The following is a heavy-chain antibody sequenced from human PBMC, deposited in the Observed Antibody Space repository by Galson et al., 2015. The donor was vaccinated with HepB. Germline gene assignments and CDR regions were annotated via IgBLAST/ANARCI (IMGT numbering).Heavy chain of an antibody. D-gene: IGHD3-22*01. CDR2: TYYRSKWYN. CDR3: ARDSFYDNTGYPVPRNFGVDV. J-gene: IGHJ6*02. CDR1: GDSVSSSTAA. Sequence: CAISGDSVSSSTAAWNWIRQSPSRGLEWLGRTYYRSKWYNDYAVSVKSRITINSDTSKNQFSLQLSSVTPDDTAVYYCARDSFYDNTGYPVPRNFGVDVWGQGTTVTVSS. V-gene: IGHV6-1*01.